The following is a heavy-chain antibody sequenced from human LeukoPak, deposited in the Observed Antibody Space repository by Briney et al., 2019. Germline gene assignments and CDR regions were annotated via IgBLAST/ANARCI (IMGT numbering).Heavy chain of an antibody. J-gene: IGHJ4*02. CDR1: EFSVGSNY. V-gene: IGHV3-66*01. D-gene: IGHD5-18*01. CDR3: AREPRGYSYGLFDY. Sequence: GGSLRLPCAASEFSVGSNYMTWVRQAPGKGLEWVSLIYSGGSTYYADSVKGRFTISRDNSKNTLYLQMNSLRAEDTAVYYCAREPRGYSYGLFDYWGQGTLVTVSS. CDR2: IYSGGST.